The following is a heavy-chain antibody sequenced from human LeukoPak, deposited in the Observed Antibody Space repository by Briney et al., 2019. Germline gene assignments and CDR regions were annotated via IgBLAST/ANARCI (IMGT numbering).Heavy chain of an antibody. Sequence: GGSLRLSCAASGFTFRSYWMHRVRQAPGKGLVWVSRINSDGSSTSYADSVKGRFTISRDNAKNTLYLQMNSLRVEDTAVYYCASADTAKWIRDYWGQGTLVTVSS. CDR3: ASADTAKWIRDY. CDR1: GFTFRSYW. D-gene: IGHD5-18*01. J-gene: IGHJ4*02. V-gene: IGHV3-74*01. CDR2: INSDGSST.